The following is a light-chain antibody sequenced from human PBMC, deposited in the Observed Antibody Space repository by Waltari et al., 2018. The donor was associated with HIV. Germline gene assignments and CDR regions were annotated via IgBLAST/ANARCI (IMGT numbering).Light chain of an antibody. V-gene: IGKV3-20*01. CDR2: GAI. J-gene: IGKJ4*01. CDR1: QSVSNSY. CDR3: QQYGSSPIT. Sequence: EVVLTQSPGTLSLSPGERATFFCRASQSVSNSYLAWYQQKPGQAPRLLMYGAINRAAGTPDRFIGSASGSGTDFTLTISRLEPEDFAVYHCQQYGSSPITFGGGTKVEIK.